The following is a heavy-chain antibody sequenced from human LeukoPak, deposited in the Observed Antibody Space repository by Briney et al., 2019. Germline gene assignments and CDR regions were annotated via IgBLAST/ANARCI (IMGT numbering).Heavy chain of an antibody. CDR1: GFTFDDYG. CDR3: AREVLFCSSTSCPIDY. Sequence: PGESLRLSCAASGFTFDDYGMSWIRQAPGKGLEWVSGINWNGGSTGYADSVKGRFTISRDNAKNSLYLQMNSLRAEDTALYYCAREVLFCSSTSCPIDYWGQGTLVTVSS. CDR2: INWNGGST. J-gene: IGHJ4*02. D-gene: IGHD2-2*01. V-gene: IGHV3-20*04.